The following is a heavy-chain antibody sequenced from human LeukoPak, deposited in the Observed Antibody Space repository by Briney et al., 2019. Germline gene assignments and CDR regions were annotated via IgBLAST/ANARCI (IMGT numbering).Heavy chain of an antibody. V-gene: IGHV1-69*01. CDR1: GGTFSSYA. CDR3: ARSGYYGSGSYPGAQNDH. CDR2: IIPIFGTA. J-gene: IGHJ4*02. Sequence: ASVKVSCKASGGTFSSYAISWVRQAPGQGLEWMGGIIPIFGTANYAQKFQGRVTITADESTSTAYMELSSLRSEDTAVYYCARSGYYGSGSYPGAQNDHWGQGTLVTVSS. D-gene: IGHD3-10*01.